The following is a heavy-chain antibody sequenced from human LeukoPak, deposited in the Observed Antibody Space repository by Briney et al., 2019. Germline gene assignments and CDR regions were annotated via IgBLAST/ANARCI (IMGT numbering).Heavy chain of an antibody. D-gene: IGHD6-19*01. V-gene: IGHV4-34*01. CDR3: ARGRGSSGGYARNAEYFQH. J-gene: IGHJ1*01. Sequence: SETLSLTRALYGGSLSGYYWSWIRPPPGKGLEWIGEINHSGSTNYNPSLKSRVTISVDTSKNQFSLKLSSVTAADTAVYYCARGRGSSGGYARNAEYFQHWGQGTLVTVSS. CDR1: GGSLSGYY. CDR2: INHSGST.